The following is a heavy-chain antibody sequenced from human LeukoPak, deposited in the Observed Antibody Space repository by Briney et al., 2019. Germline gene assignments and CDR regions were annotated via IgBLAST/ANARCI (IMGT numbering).Heavy chain of an antibody. CDR1: GDIFNSYS. D-gene: IGHD1-26*01. Sequence: ASVNVSCKASGDIFNSYSISWVRQAPGQGLEWMGGIIPIFGSANYAQKFQGRVTITTDQSTSTAYMELSSLSSEDTAVYYCARVGRSRGSLPNSYYYMDVWGKGTTVTVSS. CDR3: ARVGRSRGSLPNSYYYMDV. CDR2: IIPIFGSA. V-gene: IGHV1-69*05. J-gene: IGHJ6*03.